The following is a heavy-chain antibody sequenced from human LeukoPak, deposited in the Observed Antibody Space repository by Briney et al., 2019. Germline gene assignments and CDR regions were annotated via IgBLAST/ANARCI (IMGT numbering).Heavy chain of an antibody. CDR3: ARALGSPLDY. CDR2: ISSTGSTK. V-gene: IGHV3-48*03. Sequence: PGGSLRLSCAASGFTFSGYNMNWVRQAPGKGLEWVSYISSTGSTKYYADSVKGRFTISRDNAKNTVYLQMNSLRAEDTAVYYCARALGSPLDYWGQGTLLIVSS. CDR1: GFTFSGYN. D-gene: IGHD1-26*01. J-gene: IGHJ4*02.